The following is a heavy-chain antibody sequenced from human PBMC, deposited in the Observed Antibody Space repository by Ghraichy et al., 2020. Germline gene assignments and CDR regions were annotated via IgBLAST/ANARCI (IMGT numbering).Heavy chain of an antibody. D-gene: IGHD2/OR15-2a*01. CDR2: INPNSGGT. CDR3: TRSLCSSPSCSGDSGMDV. Sequence: ASVKVSCKASGYSFTSYFIHWVRRAPGQGLEWMGWINPNSGGTKLAQSLQGRVTMTRDSSTTTAYMELSSLRFDDTAVYFCTRSLCSSPSCSGDSGMDVWGQGTTVAVSS. CDR1: GYSFTSYF. J-gene: IGHJ6*02. V-gene: IGHV1-2*02.